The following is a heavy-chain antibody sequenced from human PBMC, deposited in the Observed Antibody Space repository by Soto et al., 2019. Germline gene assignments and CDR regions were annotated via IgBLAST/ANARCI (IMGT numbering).Heavy chain of an antibody. J-gene: IGHJ4*01. CDR1: CGSIRNVY. CDR3: ARAHAPTLPFDY. D-gene: IGHD2-15*01. CDR2: IFHSGNA. Sequence: SETLSLTCPVSCGSIRNVYWSWIRQAPGKVLEWIGFIFHSGNAKYNPSLKSRVTISVDTSKNQFSLSLDSVTAADTAVYFCARAHAPTLPFDYWGQGTLVTVSS. V-gene: IGHV4-59*01.